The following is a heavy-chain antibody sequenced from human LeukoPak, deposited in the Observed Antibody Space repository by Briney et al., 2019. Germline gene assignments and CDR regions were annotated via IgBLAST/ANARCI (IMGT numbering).Heavy chain of an antibody. Sequence: SETLSLTCTVSGGSISGYFWSWIRQPPGKGLEWIGYIYYSGSTNYNPSLKSRVTISVDTSKNQFSLKLSSVTAADTAVYYCARRDFDAFDFWGQGTMVTVSS. J-gene: IGHJ3*01. V-gene: IGHV4-59*01. CDR3: ARRDFDAFDF. CDR1: GGSISGYF. CDR2: IYYSGST. D-gene: IGHD3/OR15-3a*01.